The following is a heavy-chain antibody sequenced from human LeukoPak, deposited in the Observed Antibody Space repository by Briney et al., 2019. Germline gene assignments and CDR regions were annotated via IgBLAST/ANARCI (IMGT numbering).Heavy chain of an antibody. J-gene: IGHJ4*02. CDR1: GFTFSSYA. CDR2: ISSNGGST. D-gene: IGHD6-19*01. CDR3: VKDIGRSIVVAAHFDY. V-gene: IGHV3-64D*06. Sequence: GGSLRLSCSASGFTFSSYAMHWVRQAPGKGLEYVSAISSNGGSTYYADSVKGRFTISRDNSKNTLYLQMSSLRAEDTAVYYCVKDIGRSIVVAAHFDYWGQGTLVTVSS.